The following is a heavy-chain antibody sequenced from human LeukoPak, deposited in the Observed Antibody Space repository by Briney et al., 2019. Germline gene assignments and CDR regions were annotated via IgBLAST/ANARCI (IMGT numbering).Heavy chain of an antibody. D-gene: IGHD4-17*01. V-gene: IGHV4-34*01. CDR1: XXXXXXYY. J-gene: IGHJ4*02. CDR2: INHSGST. Sequence: SETXSXXXXXYXXXXXXYYXSWIRXPPGKGLEWIGEINHSGSTNYNPSLKSRVTISVDTSKNQFSLKLSSVTAADTAVYYCARGRTVTTYDYWGQGTLVTVSS. CDR3: ARGRTVTTYDY.